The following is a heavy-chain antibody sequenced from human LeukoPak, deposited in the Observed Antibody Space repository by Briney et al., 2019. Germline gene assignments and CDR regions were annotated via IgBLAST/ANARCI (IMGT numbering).Heavy chain of an antibody. D-gene: IGHD2-21*01. V-gene: IGHV4-4*02. CDR2: IYHSGST. Sequence: PSGTLSLTCAVSGGSISSSNWWSWVRQPPGKGLGWIGEIYHSGSTNYNPSLKSRVTTSVDKSKNQFSLKLSSVTAADTAVYYCARIGADIVVAYGGAFDIWGQGTMVTVYS. CDR1: GGSISSSNW. CDR3: ARIGADIVVAYGGAFDI. J-gene: IGHJ3*02.